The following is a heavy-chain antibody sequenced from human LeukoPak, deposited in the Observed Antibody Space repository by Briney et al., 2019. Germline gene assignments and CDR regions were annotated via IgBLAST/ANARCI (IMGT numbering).Heavy chain of an antibody. J-gene: IGHJ4*02. D-gene: IGHD2-2*01. V-gene: IGHV3-23*01. CDR2: ISGSGGST. Sequence: SGGSLRLSCADSGFTFSSYAMSWVREAPGRGRGWVSDISGSGGSTYSADSVRGRFTISRDNSKNTLYLQMNSLRAEDTAVYYCAKVKRGVPAASNYFDYWGQGTLVTVSS. CDR3: AKVKRGVPAASNYFDY. CDR1: GFTFSSYA.